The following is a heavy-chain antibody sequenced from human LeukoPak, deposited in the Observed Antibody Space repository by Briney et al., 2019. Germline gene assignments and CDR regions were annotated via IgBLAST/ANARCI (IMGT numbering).Heavy chain of an antibody. J-gene: IGHJ4*02. D-gene: IGHD3-10*01. Sequence: GGSLRLSCAASGFTFSSYGMSWVRQAPGKGLEWVSAISGSGGSTYYADSVKGRFTISRDNSKNTLYLQMNSLRAEDTAVYYCARGRLLWFGELLLSYFDYWGQGTLVTVSS. CDR2: ISGSGGST. V-gene: IGHV3-23*01. CDR3: ARGRLLWFGELLLSYFDY. CDR1: GFTFSSYG.